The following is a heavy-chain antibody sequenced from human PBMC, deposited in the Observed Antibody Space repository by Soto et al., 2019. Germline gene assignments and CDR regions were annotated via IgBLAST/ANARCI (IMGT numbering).Heavy chain of an antibody. Sequence: PGGSLRLSCAASGFTFSSYSMNWVRQAPGKGLEWVSSISSSSSYIYYADSVKGRFTISRDNAKNSLYLQMNSLRAEDTAVYYRARVAITGTPPFFDYWGQGTLVTVSS. V-gene: IGHV3-21*01. D-gene: IGHD1-20*01. CDR2: ISSSSSYI. J-gene: IGHJ4*02. CDR1: GFTFSSYS. CDR3: ARVAITGTPPFFDY.